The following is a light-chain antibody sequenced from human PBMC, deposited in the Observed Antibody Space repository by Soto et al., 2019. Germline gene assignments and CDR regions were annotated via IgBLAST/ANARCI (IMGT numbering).Light chain of an antibody. Sequence: QSALTQPASVSGSPGQSITISCTGTSSDVGAYNYVSWFQQHPGKAPTLIISEVSNRPSGVSNRFSGSKPGNAASLTISGLQAEDEADYFCFSFTTDWTHVFGTGTKVTVL. J-gene: IGLJ1*01. CDR2: EVS. CDR3: FSFTTDWTHV. CDR1: SSDVGAYNY. V-gene: IGLV2-14*01.